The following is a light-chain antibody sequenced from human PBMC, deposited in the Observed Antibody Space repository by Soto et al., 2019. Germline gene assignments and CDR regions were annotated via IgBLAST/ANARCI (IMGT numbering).Light chain of an antibody. CDR2: DAS. Sequence: EVVLTPSPATLSVSPGDRATLSCRASQYIGSAVAWYHQRSGQAPRLLIFDASVRVPTTPARFSGSVSGTEFTLTISSLESEDFAVYLCQQYGDRPRTFGQGTKVDIK. J-gene: IGKJ1*01. CDR3: QQYGDRPRT. CDR1: QYIGSA. V-gene: IGKV3-15*01.